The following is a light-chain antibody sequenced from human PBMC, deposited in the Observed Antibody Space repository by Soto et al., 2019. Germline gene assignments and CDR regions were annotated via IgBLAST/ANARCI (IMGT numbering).Light chain of an antibody. CDR3: QRCDNARRIT. Sequence: DIQVTQSPSSVSASVGDRVTITCRASQDIAGYLAWYQHKPGRTPELLIHGASRLQSGVPARFSGSGSGTDFTLTIRSLQTEDVATYYCQRCDNARRITFGQGTRLEIK. J-gene: IGKJ5*01. V-gene: IGKV1-12*01. CDR1: QDIAGY. CDR2: GAS.